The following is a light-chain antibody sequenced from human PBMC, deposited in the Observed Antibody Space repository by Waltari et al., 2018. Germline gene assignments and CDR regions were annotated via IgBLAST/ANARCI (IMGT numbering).Light chain of an antibody. CDR3: QQLRNWPLT. V-gene: IGKV3-11*01. Sequence: SFRSSPTFRSYLSWSQQRPCQAPRLLIYDTSPSATAIPDRFSGSGSDTVFPLTISSLEPEDFAVYYCQQLRNWPLTFGGGTKVEIK. CDR1: PTFRSY. J-gene: IGKJ4*01. CDR2: DTS.